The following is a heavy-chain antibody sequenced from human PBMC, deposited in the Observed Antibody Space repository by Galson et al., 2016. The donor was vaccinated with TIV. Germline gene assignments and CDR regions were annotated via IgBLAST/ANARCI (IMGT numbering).Heavy chain of an antibody. CDR1: GFTFSSHG. Sequence: SLRLSCAASGFTFSSHGIHWVRQAPGKGLEWVAVISYDENYKHYTDSVKGRFTISRDNSKNRVYLPMSSLRAEDKAVYFCARDPRIYGDYLLAYFHLWGQGTLVTVSS. CDR3: ARDPRIYGDYLLAYFHL. CDR2: ISYDENYK. J-gene: IGHJ4*02. V-gene: IGHV3-30*03. D-gene: IGHD4-17*01.